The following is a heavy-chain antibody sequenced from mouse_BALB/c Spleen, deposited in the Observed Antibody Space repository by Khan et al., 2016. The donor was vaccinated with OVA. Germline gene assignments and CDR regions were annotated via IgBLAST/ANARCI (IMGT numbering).Heavy chain of an antibody. J-gene: IGHJ2*01. Sequence: EVQLQESGPGLVKPSQSLSLTCTVTGYSITSDYVWNWIRQFPGNKLEWLGYISYSGNTKSNPSLKSRISVTRATSKNQFFLQLNSVTTKDTSTDYCARVHGGDFDYWGQGTTLTVSS. CDR3: ARVHGGDFDY. V-gene: IGHV3-2*02. CDR2: ISYSGNT. CDR1: GYSITSDYV.